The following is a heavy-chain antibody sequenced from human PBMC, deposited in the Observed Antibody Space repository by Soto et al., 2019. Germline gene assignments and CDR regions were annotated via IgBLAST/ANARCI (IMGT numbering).Heavy chain of an antibody. D-gene: IGHD1-7*01. CDR3: ARQEDNWNYGFDP. CDR1: GGSISSGDYY. CDR2: IYYSGIT. J-gene: IGHJ5*02. Sequence: QVQLQESGPGLVKPSQTLSLTCTVSGGSISSGDYYWSWIRQPPGKGLEWIGYIYYSGITYYNPSLKSRVTISVDTSKNQFSLKMSSVTAADTAVYYCARQEDNWNYGFDPWGQGTLVTVSS. V-gene: IGHV4-30-4*01.